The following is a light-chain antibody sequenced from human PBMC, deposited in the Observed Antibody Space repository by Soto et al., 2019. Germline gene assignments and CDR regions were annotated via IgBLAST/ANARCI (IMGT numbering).Light chain of an antibody. V-gene: IGLV2-14*03. CDR1: SSDVAAYNF. J-gene: IGLJ2*01. CDR2: EVI. Sequence: QSVLTQPASVSGSPGQSITISCTGTSSDVAAYNFVSWYQQHPGKVPKLMIYEVIKRPSGISDRFSGSKSGNTASLTISGLQAEDEADYYCSAYTHSNTVIFGGGTKVTVL. CDR3: SAYTHSNTVI.